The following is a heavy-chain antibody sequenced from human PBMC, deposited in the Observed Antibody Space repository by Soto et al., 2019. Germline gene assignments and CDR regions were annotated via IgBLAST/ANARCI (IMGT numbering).Heavy chain of an antibody. J-gene: IGHJ5*02. V-gene: IGHV1-18*01. CDR1: GYTFSNYG. CDR2: ISLYTDSA. Sequence: QVQLVQSGGEVKRPGASVKVSCKTSGYTFSNYGITWVRQAPGQPLEWLGWISLYTDSANYAQKLQGRVSMTTDPSTTTAYMELRSLRSDDTAVYYCARVVPGAEAWFGPWGQGPLVTVSS. D-gene: IGHD2-2*01. CDR3: ARVVPGAEAWFGP.